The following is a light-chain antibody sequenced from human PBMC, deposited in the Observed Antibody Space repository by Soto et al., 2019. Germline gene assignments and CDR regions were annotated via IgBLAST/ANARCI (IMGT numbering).Light chain of an antibody. V-gene: IGKV3-20*01. CDR1: QSIRSNY. CDR3: HQHAESPLT. CDR2: GAS. J-gene: IGKJ4*01. Sequence: EIVLTQSPVTLSLSPGERATLSCRASQSIRSNYLAWYQQNAGQAPRLLIYGASSRATGIPDRFSGSGSGTDFTLTISRLEPEDFAVYYCHQHAESPLTFGGGTKVDIK.